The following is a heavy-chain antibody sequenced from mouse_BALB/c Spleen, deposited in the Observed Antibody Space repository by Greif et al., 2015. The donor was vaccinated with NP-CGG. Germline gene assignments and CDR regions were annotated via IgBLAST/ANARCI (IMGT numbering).Heavy chain of an antibody. CDR1: GFTFSSYG. CDR3: ARQAYYGSRDAMDY. J-gene: IGHJ4*01. V-gene: IGHV5-6*01. D-gene: IGHD1-1*01. Sequence: EVKVVESGGDLVKPGGSLKLSCAASGFTFSSYGMSWVRQAPDKRLEWVATISSGGSYTYYPDSVKGRFTISRDNAKNTLYLQMSSLKSEDTAVYYCARQAYYGSRDAMDYWGQGTSVTVSS. CDR2: ISSGGSYT.